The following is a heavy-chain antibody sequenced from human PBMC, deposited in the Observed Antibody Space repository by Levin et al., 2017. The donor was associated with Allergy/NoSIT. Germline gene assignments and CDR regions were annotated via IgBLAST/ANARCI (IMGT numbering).Heavy chain of an antibody. J-gene: IGHJ4*02. Sequence: SETLSLTCTVSGGSISSSSYYWGWIRQPPGKGLEWIGSIYYSGSTYYNPSLKSRVTISVDTSKNQFSLKLSSVTAADTAVYYCARRGDVSGYDFWSGYLAPPDFWGQGTLVTVSS. D-gene: IGHD3-3*01. CDR3: ARRGDVSGYDFWSGYLAPPDF. CDR1: GGSISSSSYY. V-gene: IGHV4-39*01. CDR2: IYYSGST.